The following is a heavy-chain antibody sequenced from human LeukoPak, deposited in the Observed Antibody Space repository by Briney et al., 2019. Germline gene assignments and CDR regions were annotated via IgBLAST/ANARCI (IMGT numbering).Heavy chain of an antibody. V-gene: IGHV3-15*01. Sequence: GGSLRLSCAASGITFSTAWMSWVRQAPGKGLEWVGRIKSKSEDETTDYAAPVKGRFSISRDDSKNTVYLQMNSLKAEDTALYCCFLGTYHRRNDYWGQGILDTVSS. D-gene: IGHD3-16*01. CDR2: IKSKSEDETT. CDR1: GITFSTAW. J-gene: IGHJ4*02. CDR3: FLGTYHRRNDY.